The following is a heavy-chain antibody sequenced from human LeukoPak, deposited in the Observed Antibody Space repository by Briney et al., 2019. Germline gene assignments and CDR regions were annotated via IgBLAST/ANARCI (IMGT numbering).Heavy chain of an antibody. D-gene: IGHD6-19*01. Sequence: PSETLSLTCAVYGGSFSGYYWSWIRQPPGKGLEWIGEINHSGSTNYNPSLKSRVTISVDTSKSQFSLKLSSVTAADTAVYYCARRKQWEFDYWGQGTLVTVSS. CDR3: ARRKQWEFDY. CDR2: INHSGST. V-gene: IGHV4-34*01. J-gene: IGHJ4*02. CDR1: GGSFSGYY.